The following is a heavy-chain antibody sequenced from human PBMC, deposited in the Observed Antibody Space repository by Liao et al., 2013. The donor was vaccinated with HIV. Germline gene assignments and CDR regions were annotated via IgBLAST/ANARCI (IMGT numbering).Heavy chain of an antibody. V-gene: IGHV4-34*01. CDR2: INHSGST. CDR3: SRDLGYYYDSSGFFDY. CDR1: GGSFSGYY. D-gene: IGHD3-22*01. Sequence: QVQLQQWGAGLLKPSETLSLTCAVYGGSFSGYYWSWIRQPPGKGLEWIGEINHSGSTNYNPSLKSRVTISVDTSKNQFSLKLSSVTAADTAVYYCSRDLGYYYDSSGFFDYWGQGTLVTVSS. J-gene: IGHJ4*02.